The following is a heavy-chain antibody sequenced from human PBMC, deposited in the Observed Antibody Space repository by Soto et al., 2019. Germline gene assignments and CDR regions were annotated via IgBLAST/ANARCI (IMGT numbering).Heavy chain of an antibody. CDR1: GDSVSRNSAA. V-gene: IGHV6-1*01. Sequence: SQTLSLTCAISGDSVSRNSAAWNWIRQSPSRGLEWLGRTYYRSKWYNDYAVSVKRRITINPDTSKNQFSLQLNSVTPEDTAVYYCARAMITFGGVIVKDYYYYMDVWGKGTTVTVSS. CDR3: ARAMITFGGVIVKDYYYYMDV. J-gene: IGHJ6*03. D-gene: IGHD3-16*02. CDR2: TYYRSKWYN.